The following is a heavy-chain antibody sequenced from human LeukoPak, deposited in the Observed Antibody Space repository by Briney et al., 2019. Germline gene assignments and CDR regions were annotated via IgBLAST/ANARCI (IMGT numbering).Heavy chain of an antibody. Sequence: PSETLSLTCTVSGGSISSYYWSWLRQPPGKGLEWIGYIYYSGSTNYNPSLKSRVTISVDTSKNQFSLKLSSVTAADTAVYYCARWTRSSSFDAFDIWGQGTMVTVSS. CDR1: GGSISSYY. CDR2: IYYSGST. J-gene: IGHJ3*02. D-gene: IGHD6-6*01. V-gene: IGHV4-59*08. CDR3: ARWTRSSSFDAFDI.